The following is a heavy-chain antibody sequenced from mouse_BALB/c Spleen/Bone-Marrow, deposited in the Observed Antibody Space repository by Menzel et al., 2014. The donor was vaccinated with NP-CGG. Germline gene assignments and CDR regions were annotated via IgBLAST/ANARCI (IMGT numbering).Heavy chain of an antibody. J-gene: IGHJ3*01. CDR2: IHPSDSET. V-gene: IGHV1-61*01. Sequence: QVQLQQSGAELVRPGASVKLSCKTSGYSFTTYWMNWVKPRPGQGLEWIGMIHPSDSETKLNQKFKDKATLTVDKSSNTAYMQLNSPTSEDSAVYYCTRGDGYGGFAYWGQGTLVTVSA. CDR1: GYSFTTYW. D-gene: IGHD2-2*01. CDR3: TRGDGYGGFAY.